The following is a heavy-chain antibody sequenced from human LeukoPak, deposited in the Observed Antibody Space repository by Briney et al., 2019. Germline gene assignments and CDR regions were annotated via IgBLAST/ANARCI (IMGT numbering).Heavy chain of an antibody. CDR1: EFTFNSYS. V-gene: IGHV3-21*01. D-gene: IGHD3-22*01. J-gene: IGHJ6*03. CDR3: ARDMEGRSGYYYVFYYYYMDV. CDR2: ISSSGSYI. Sequence: SGGSLRLSCAASEFTFNSYSMNWVRQAPGKGLEWVSSISSSGSYIYYADSMKGRFTISRDNAKNSLYLQMDILRAEDTAVYYCARDMEGRSGYYYVFYYYYMDVWGKGTTVTVSS.